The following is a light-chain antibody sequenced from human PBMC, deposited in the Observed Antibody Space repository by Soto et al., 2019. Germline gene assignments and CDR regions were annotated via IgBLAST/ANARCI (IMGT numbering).Light chain of an antibody. J-gene: IGLJ2*01. CDR3: AAWDDSLSVVV. Sequence: QSVLTQPPSASGTPGQRVTISCSGSSSNIGSNYVYWYQQLPGTAPKLLIYSNNQRPSGVPDRFSGSKSGTSASLAISGFRSEDEADYYCAAWDDSLSVVVFGGGTKLTVL. CDR1: SSNIGSNY. V-gene: IGLV1-47*02. CDR2: SNN.